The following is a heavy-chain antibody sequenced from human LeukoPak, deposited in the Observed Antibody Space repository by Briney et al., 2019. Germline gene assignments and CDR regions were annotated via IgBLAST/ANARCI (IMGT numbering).Heavy chain of an antibody. CDR2: ISYDGSNK. CDR3: ARDDGFGELFDY. CDR1: GFTFSSYG. Sequence: GGSLRLSCAASGFTFSSYGMHWVRQAPGKGLEWVAVISYDGSNKYYADSVKGRFTISRDNSKNTLYLQMNSLRAEDTAVYYCARDDGFGELFDYWGQGTLVTVSS. D-gene: IGHD3-10*01. J-gene: IGHJ4*02. V-gene: IGHV3-30*03.